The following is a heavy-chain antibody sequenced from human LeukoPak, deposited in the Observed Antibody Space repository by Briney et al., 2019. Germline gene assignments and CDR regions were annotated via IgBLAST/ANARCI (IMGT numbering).Heavy chain of an antibody. V-gene: IGHV3-21*01. Sequence: GGSLRLSCAASGFTFSSYSMNWVRQAPGKGLEWVSSISGSSSYIYYADSVKGRFTISRDNAKNSLYLQMNSLRAEDTAVYYCVRRLAAAARSGIYYYGLDVWGQGTTVTVSS. CDR2: ISGSSSYI. J-gene: IGHJ6*02. D-gene: IGHD6-13*01. CDR1: GFTFSSYS. CDR3: VRRLAAAARSGIYYYGLDV.